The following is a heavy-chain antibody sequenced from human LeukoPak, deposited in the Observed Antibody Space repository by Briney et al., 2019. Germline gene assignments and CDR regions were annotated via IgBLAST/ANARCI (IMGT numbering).Heavy chain of an antibody. CDR1: GFTFDDYA. CDR3: AKGVVGATYLFDY. V-gene: IGHV3-9*01. J-gene: IGHJ4*02. CDR2: ISWNSGSI. D-gene: IGHD1-26*01. Sequence: GGSLRLSCAASGFTFDDYAMHWVRQAPGKGLEWVSCISWNSGSIGYADSVKGRFTISRDNAKNSLYLQMNSLRAEDTALYYCAKGVVGATYLFDYWGQGTLVTVSS.